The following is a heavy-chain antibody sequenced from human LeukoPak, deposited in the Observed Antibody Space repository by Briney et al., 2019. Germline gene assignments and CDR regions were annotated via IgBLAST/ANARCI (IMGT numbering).Heavy chain of an antibody. CDR2: IYHSGST. CDR3: ARSLSLGYCGSTSCPIED. Sequence: SETLSLTCAVSGGSISSSNWWSWVRQPPGKGLEWIGEIYHSGSTNYNPSLKSRVTISVDKSKNQFSLKLSSVTAADTAVYYCARSLSLGYCGSTSCPIEDWGQGTLVTVSS. V-gene: IGHV4-4*02. CDR1: GGSISSSNW. D-gene: IGHD2-2*01. J-gene: IGHJ4*02.